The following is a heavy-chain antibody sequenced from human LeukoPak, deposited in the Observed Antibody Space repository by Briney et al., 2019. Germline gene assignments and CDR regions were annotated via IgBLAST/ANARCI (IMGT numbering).Heavy chain of an antibody. CDR3: AKTSSGSHYYYGMDV. CDR1: FXXSXYA. J-gene: IGHJ6*02. D-gene: IGHD6-19*01. CDR2: ISGSGAST. V-gene: IGHV3-23*01. Sequence: FXXSXYAXXWVRQAPGKGLEWXXSISGSGASTYYADSVKGRFTISRDNSKSTLYLQMNSLRVEDTAVYYCAKTSSGSHYYYGMDVWGQGTTVTVSS.